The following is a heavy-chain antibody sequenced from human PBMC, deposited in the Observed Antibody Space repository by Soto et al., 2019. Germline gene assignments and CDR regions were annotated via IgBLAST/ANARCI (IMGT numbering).Heavy chain of an antibody. CDR2: ISRSGST. Sequence: QVQLQQWGAGLLKPSETLSLTCAVSGGSLGGFHWSWIRQPRGNGLEWIGEISRSGSTNYGPSLKSRVTMSMDTSRNQVSLNLSSVTDADTAVYYCARGRTAALIETRLFRVLFDLWGHGNLVTVSS. CDR1: GGSLGGFH. J-gene: IGHJ4*01. CDR3: ARGRTAALIETRLFRVLFDL. D-gene: IGHD3-10*01. V-gene: IGHV4-34*01.